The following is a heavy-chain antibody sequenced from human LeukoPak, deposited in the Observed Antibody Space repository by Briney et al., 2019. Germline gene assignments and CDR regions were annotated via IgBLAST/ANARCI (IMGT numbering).Heavy chain of an antibody. D-gene: IGHD4-17*01. CDR1: GFTFSSYW. J-gene: IGHJ3*02. Sequence: PGGSLRLSCAASGFTFSSYWMHWVRHAPGKGLVWVSRINRDGSSTSYADSVKGRFTISRDNAKNTVYLQMNSLSAEDTAMYYCTFSSYGDHVGVDAFDIWGQGTMVTVSS. V-gene: IGHV3-74*01. CDR3: TFSSYGDHVGVDAFDI. CDR2: INRDGSST.